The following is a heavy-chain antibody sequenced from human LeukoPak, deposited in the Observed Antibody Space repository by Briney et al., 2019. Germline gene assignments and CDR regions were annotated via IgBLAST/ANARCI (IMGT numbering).Heavy chain of an antibody. D-gene: IGHD6-19*01. Sequence: PGRSLRLSCAASGFTFSTYAMHWVRQAPGRGLEWVTFVSNDGSDTYYADSVKGRFSVSRDNSKNTLYLQMNSLRAEDTAVYYCAKDVVPDSGWDLDYWGQGTLVTVSS. CDR1: GFTFSTYA. CDR2: VSNDGSDT. V-gene: IGHV3-30*04. J-gene: IGHJ4*02. CDR3: AKDVVPDSGWDLDY.